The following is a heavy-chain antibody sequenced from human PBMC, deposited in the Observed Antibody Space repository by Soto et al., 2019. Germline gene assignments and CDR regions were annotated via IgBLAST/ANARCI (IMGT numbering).Heavy chain of an antibody. CDR1: VFVFSNYN. D-gene: IGHD4-17*01. CDR2: IWYDGSKK. V-gene: IGHV3-33*03. Sequence: PGGSLRLSRVRSVFVFSNYNMHWVRQAPGKGLEWVAIIWYDGSKKYFADSVNGRFTISRDSSKNTVYLQINSLRVEDTAVYYCAKDHGDHSLDYWGQGTLVTVSS. CDR3: AKDHGDHSLDY. J-gene: IGHJ4*02.